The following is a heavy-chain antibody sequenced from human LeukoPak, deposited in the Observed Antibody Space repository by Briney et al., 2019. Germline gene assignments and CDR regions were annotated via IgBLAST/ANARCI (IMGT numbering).Heavy chain of an antibody. CDR1: GFTFSSSA. J-gene: IGHJ4*02. V-gene: IGHV3-23*01. Sequence: PGGSLRLSCAASGFTFSSSAMSWVRQAPGKGLEWVAAISDTGRLSYCADSVNGRFTISRDNSKNTLYLQMNSLRAEDTAVYYCATVRSCSGGNCYYLDYWGQGTLVTVSS. D-gene: IGHD2-15*01. CDR3: ATVRSCSGGNCYYLDY. CDR2: ISDTGRLS.